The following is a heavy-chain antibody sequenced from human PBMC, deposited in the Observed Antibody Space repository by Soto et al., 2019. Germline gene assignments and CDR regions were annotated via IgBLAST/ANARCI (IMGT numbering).Heavy chain of an antibody. CDR3: AKDIVKYTYGACDY. CDR1: GFTFSSYG. CDR2: ISYDGSNN. Sequence: QVQLVESGGAVVQPGKSLRLSCAASGFTFSSYGMYWVRQAPGKGLEWVVAISYDGSNNYHADSVKGRFTISRDNSKNTLYLQLNSLRTEDTDVYYCAKDIVKYTYGACDYWGQGVLVTVSS. V-gene: IGHV3-30*18. D-gene: IGHD5-18*01. J-gene: IGHJ4*02.